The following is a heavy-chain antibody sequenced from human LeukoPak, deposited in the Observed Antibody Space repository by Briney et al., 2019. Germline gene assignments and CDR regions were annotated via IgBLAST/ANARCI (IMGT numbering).Heavy chain of an antibody. V-gene: IGHV3-30*03. Sequence: PGGSLRLSCAASGFTFSSYGMHWVRQAPGKGLEWVAVISYDGSNKYYADSVKGRFTISRDNSKNTLYLQMNSLRAEDTAVYYCARDQYPSRYYCYYYGMDVWGQGTTVTVSS. D-gene: IGHD4-11*01. J-gene: IGHJ6*02. CDR1: GFTFSSYG. CDR2: ISYDGSNK. CDR3: ARDQYPSRYYCYYYGMDV.